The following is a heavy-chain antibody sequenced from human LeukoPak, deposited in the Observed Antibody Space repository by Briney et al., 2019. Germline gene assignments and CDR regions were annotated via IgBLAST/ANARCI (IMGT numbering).Heavy chain of an antibody. CDR1: SGSISSSSYY. CDR3: GREKRPHYYDSSGYLFDY. V-gene: IGHV4-61*02. D-gene: IGHD3-22*01. J-gene: IGHJ4*02. Sequence: SETLSLTCTVSSGSISSSSYYWSWIRQPAGKGLEWIGRIYTSGSTNYNPSLKSRVTISVDTSKNQFSLKLSSVTAADTAVYYCGREKRPHYYDSSGYLFDYWGQGTLVTVSS. CDR2: IYTSGST.